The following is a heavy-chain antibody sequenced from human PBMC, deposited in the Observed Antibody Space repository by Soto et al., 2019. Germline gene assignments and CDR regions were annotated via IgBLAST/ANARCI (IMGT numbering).Heavy chain of an antibody. CDR3: ARDNDYGAFDP. Sequence: EVQLVESAGGLVLPGGSLRLSCVASEFIYSSFWMHWISQAPGKGPVWVSRINSDGSRTGYADSVKGRFTISRDNAKNTLYLQVNSLTVEDTAVYYCARDNDYGAFDPWGQGTLVTVSS. J-gene: IGHJ5*02. V-gene: IGHV3-74*01. D-gene: IGHD4-17*01. CDR1: EFIYSSFW. CDR2: INSDGSRT.